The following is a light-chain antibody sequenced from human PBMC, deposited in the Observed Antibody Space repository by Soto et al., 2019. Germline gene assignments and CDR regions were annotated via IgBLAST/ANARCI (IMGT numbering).Light chain of an antibody. CDR1: SSDVGGYNY. CDR2: EVG. J-gene: IGLJ1*01. CDR3: SSYTSSSTLV. Sequence: QSALTQPASVSGSPGQSITISCTGTSSDVGGYNYVSWYQQHPGKAPKLMIYEVGNRPSGVSNRFSGSKSSNTSSLTISGLQAEDEADYYCSSYTSSSTLVFGTGTKLTVL. V-gene: IGLV2-14*01.